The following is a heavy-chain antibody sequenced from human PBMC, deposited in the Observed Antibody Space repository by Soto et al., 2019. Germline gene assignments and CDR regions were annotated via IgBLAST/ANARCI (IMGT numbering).Heavy chain of an antibody. D-gene: IGHD6-13*01. CDR1: AYTFTNFA. CDR3: ARVGSAAGRINWFDP. V-gene: IGHV1-18*01. Sequence: QVQLVQSGAEVKKPGASVKVSCKASAYTFTNFAISWVRQAPGQGLEWMGWISAYNGNTNYAQKLQGRVTMTTDTSTRTAYMELRSLRPDDTAVYYCARVGSAAGRINWFDPWGQGTLVTVSS. J-gene: IGHJ5*02. CDR2: ISAYNGNT.